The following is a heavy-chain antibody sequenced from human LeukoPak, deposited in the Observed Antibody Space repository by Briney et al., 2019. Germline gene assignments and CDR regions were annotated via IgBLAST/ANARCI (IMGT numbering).Heavy chain of an antibody. CDR2: INQSGST. Sequence: SETLSLTCAAYGGSFSGYCWSWIRQPPGKGLEWIGDINQSGSTSYNPSLKSRVTISVDTSKNRFSLKVRSVTAADTAVYYCARGPYSSSWSYYYYYMDVWGKGTTVTVSS. D-gene: IGHD6-13*01. V-gene: IGHV4-34*01. CDR3: ARGPYSSSWSYYYYYMDV. J-gene: IGHJ6*03. CDR1: GGSFSGYC.